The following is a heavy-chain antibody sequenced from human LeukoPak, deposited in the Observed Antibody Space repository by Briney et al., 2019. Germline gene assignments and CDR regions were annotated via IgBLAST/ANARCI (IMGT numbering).Heavy chain of an antibody. Sequence: GGSLRLSCAASGVTFSKNVMTWVRQAPGKGLEWVSIISDSGGSTFYVDSVKGRFTISRDNSRNTLFLQMNSLRAEDTAVYYCARGSRAGGFDPWGQGTLVTVSS. D-gene: IGHD2-2*01. J-gene: IGHJ5*02. CDR1: GVTFSKNV. CDR2: ISDSGGST. CDR3: ARGSRAGGFDP. V-gene: IGHV3-23*01.